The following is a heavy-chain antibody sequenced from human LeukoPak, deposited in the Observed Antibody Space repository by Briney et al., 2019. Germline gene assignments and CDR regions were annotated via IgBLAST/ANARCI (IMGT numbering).Heavy chain of an antibody. V-gene: IGHV1-2*02. CDR3: ARVMQLRYFDWLLGNAFDI. CDR1: GNSFTGYY. J-gene: IGHJ3*02. Sequence: GASVKVSCKASGNSFTGYYMQWVRQAPGEGLEWMGWVNRNSGGTNYAQKFQGRVTMTRDTSISTAYMELSRLRSDDTAVYYCARVMQLRYFDWLLGNAFDIWGQGTMVTVSS. CDR2: VNRNSGGT. D-gene: IGHD3-9*01.